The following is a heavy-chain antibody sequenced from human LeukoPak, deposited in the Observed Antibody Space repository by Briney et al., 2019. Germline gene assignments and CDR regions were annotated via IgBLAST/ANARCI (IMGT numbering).Heavy chain of an antibody. CDR1: GFTFDDYA. CDR3: AKDIGSSGSCFDY. V-gene: IGHV3-9*01. J-gene: IGHJ4*02. D-gene: IGHD6-19*01. CDR2: ISWNSGSI. Sequence: GGSLRLSCAASGFTFDDYAMHWVRQAPGKGLEWVSGISWNSGSIGYADSVKGRFTISRDNAKNSLYLQMNSLRAEDTALYYCAKDIGSSGSCFDYWGQGTLVTVSS.